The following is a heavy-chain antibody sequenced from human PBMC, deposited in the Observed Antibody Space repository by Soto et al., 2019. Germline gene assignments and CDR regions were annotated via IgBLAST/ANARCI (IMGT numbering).Heavy chain of an antibody. CDR2: VEYGGST. CDR3: ARGSDSSGYTIYFDY. J-gene: IGHJ4*02. CDR1: SGSIIRSNFD. Sequence: PSVTLYRTCRVSSGSIIRSNFDCVFMRDPPGKGLEWIGSVEYGGSTYDNPSLKSRVTISLDTSKNQFSLKLRSVTAADTAVYYCARGSDSSGYTIYFDYWGQGTLVTVSS. V-gene: IGHV4-39*02. D-gene: IGHD3-22*01.